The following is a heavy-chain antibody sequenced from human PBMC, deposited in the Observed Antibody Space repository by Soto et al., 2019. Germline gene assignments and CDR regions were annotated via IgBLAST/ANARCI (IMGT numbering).Heavy chain of an antibody. Sequence: QVQLVESGGGVVQPGRSLRLSCAASGFTFSSHGMHWVRQAPDKGLEWVAVIWYDGSKKYYADSVEGRLSISRDNSKNTLYLQMNSLRVEDTAVYYCARATQHSATSHCFDNWGQGTLVTVSS. CDR2: IWYDGSKK. V-gene: IGHV3-33*01. CDR3: ARATQHSATSHCFDN. J-gene: IGHJ4*02. D-gene: IGHD3-3*02. CDR1: GFTFSSHG.